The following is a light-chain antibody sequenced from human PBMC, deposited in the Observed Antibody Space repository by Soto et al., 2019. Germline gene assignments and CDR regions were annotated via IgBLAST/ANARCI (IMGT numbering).Light chain of an antibody. CDR3: CSYAGSSTYV. CDR1: SSDVGSYNL. V-gene: IGLV2-23*02. Sequence: ALTQPASVSGSPGQSITISCTGTSSDVGSYNLVSWYQQHPGKAPKVMIYEVSKRPSGVPNRFSGSKSGNTASLTISGLQAEDEADYYCCSYAGSSTYVFGTGTKVTVL. J-gene: IGLJ1*01. CDR2: EVS.